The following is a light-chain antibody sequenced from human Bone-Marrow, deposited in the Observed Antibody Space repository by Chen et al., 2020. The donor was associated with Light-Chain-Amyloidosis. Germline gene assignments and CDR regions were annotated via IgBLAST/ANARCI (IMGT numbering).Light chain of an antibody. CDR1: NIGSTS. CDR2: DDR. Sequence: SYVLTQPSSVSVAPGQTATIACGGNNIGSTSVHWYQQKPGQAPLLVVYDDRHRPSGIPARLSGANSGNTDTLTISRVEAGDEADYYCQVWDRSSDRPGFGGGTKLTVL. CDR3: QVWDRSSDRPG. V-gene: IGLV3-21*02. J-gene: IGLJ3*02.